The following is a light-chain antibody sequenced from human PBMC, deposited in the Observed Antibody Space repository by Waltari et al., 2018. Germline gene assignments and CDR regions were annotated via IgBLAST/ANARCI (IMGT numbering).Light chain of an antibody. J-gene: IGKJ4*01. V-gene: IGKV3-15*01. CDR2: VAS. CDR1: QSVSNN. Sequence: EKVMTHSPATLSLSPGERPTLSCRASQSVSNNFAWYQQKPGQAPRLLIYVASTRATGISDRFSGSGCGTEFTLTISRLESEDFAVYYCQKYNTWPLTFGRGTTVEIK. CDR3: QKYNTWPLT.